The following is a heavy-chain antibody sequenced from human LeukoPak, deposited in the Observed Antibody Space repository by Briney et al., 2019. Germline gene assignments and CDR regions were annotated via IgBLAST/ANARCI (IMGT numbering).Heavy chain of an antibody. J-gene: IGHJ6*04. CDR2: ISGSGGRT. CDR1: GFTFSSYG. D-gene: IGHD3-10*02. V-gene: IGHV3-23*01. Sequence: GGSLRLSCAASGFTFSSYGMSWVRQAPGKGLEWVSAISGSGGRTYYADSVKGRFTISRDNSKNTLYLQMNSLRAEDTAVYYCAELGITMTGGVWGKGTTVTISS. CDR3: AELGITMTGGV.